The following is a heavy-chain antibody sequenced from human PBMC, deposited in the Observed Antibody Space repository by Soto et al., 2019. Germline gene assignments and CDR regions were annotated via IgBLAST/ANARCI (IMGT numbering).Heavy chain of an antibody. CDR1: GFSLTTDGEG. J-gene: IGHJ4*02. CDR3: AHSRNLITEDAQVGDFDY. V-gene: IGHV2-5*02. CDR2: IYWDDDE. D-gene: IGHD3-10*01. Sequence: QITFKESGPTLVKPAQTLALTCTFSGFSLTTDGEGVGWVRQPPGEALEWLALIYWDDDERYSPSLKTRLTITKDPSKNQVVLIMTNVDPVDTATYYCAHSRNLITEDAQVGDFDYWGQGTLVTVSS.